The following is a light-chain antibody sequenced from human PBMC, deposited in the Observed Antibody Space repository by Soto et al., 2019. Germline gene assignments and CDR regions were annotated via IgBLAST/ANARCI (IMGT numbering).Light chain of an antibody. CDR3: QQLNSYPRT. J-gene: IGKJ1*01. CDR1: QGIRSS. Sequence: DIQLTQSPSFLAAAVGDRVTITCRASQGIRSSLAWYQQQPGKAPKLLIYAASTLLSGVPSRFSGSGSGREFTLTISSRPPEDFATYYCQQLNSYPRTFGQGTKVDIK. CDR2: AAS. V-gene: IGKV1-9*01.